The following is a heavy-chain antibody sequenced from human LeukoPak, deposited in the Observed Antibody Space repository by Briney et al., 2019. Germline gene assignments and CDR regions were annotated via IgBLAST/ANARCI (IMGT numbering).Heavy chain of an antibody. V-gene: IGHV1-18*01. J-gene: IGHJ4*02. D-gene: IGHD2-2*01. CDR2: INPFNADA. CDR1: GYIFRNYA. Sequence: ASVKVSCKTSGYIFRNYAISWVRQAPGQGPVWVGWINPFNADAKYAQKFQGRVTMTTDTSTSTAYLELRSLRYDDTAVYYCARGEKSYAYWGQGTLVTVSS. CDR3: ARGEKSYAY.